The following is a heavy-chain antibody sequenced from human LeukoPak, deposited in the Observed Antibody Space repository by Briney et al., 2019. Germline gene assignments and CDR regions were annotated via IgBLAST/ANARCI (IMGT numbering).Heavy chain of an antibody. CDR3: AREGIGRYYYYYYMDV. Sequence: GGSLRLSCAASGFTFSTYEMNWVRQAPGKGLEWVSYISNSGSTIYYADSVKGRSTISRDNAKNSLYLQMNSLRAEDTAVYYCAREGIGRYYYYYYMDVWGKGTTVTISS. CDR1: GFTFSTYE. J-gene: IGHJ6*03. CDR2: ISNSGSTI. D-gene: IGHD1-1*01. V-gene: IGHV3-48*03.